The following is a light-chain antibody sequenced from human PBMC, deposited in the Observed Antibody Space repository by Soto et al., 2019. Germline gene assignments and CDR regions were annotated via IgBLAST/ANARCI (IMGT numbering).Light chain of an antibody. CDR2: ENN. CDR1: NSNIGNTY. V-gene: IGLV1-51*02. CDR3: GAWDSGLSGYV. J-gene: IGLJ1*01. Sequence: QSVLTQPPSVSAAPGQKVTISCSGSNSNIGNTYVSWYQQLPGTAPKLLIYENNKRPSGIPDRFSGSKSGTSATLGITGLQTGDEADDYCGAWDSGLSGYVFGTGTKATVL.